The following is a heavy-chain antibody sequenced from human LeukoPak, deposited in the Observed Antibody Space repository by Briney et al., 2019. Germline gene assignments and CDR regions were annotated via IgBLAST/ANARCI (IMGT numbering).Heavy chain of an antibody. CDR1: GGSFSGYY. CDR2: INHSGST. J-gene: IGHJ4*02. V-gene: IGHV4-34*01. CDR3: ARGLGGSSGWYANY. D-gene: IGHD6-19*01. Sequence: SETLSLTCAVYGGSFSGYYWSWIRQPPGKGLEWIGEINHSGSTNYNPSLKSRVTISVDTSKNQFSLKLSSVTAADTAVYYYARGLGGSSGWYANYWGQGTLVTVSS.